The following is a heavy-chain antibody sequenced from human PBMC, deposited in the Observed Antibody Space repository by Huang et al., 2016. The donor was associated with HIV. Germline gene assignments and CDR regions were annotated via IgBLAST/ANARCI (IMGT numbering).Heavy chain of an antibody. V-gene: IGHV3-30-3*01. CDR3: ARDRSGDYYTWDV. Sequence: VRQSPGKGLEWVAVISSFDGGRQYYGDSVKGRFTISRDNSNNTLYLQMNSLRPEDTAVYYCARDRSGDYYTWDVWGTGTTVIVSS. CDR2: ISSFDGGRQ. J-gene: IGHJ6*04. D-gene: IGHD3-22*01.